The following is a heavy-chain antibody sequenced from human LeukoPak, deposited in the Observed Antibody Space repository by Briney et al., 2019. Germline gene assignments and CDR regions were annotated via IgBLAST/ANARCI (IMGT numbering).Heavy chain of an antibody. CDR3: ARALSNLRLYYFDF. D-gene: IGHD1-1*01. V-gene: IGHV1-2*02. CDR1: GYIFTGYY. Sequence: ASVKVSCKASGYIFTGYYIHWVRQAPGQGLEWMGWINPNSGGTNHAQKFQGRVTLTRDTSISTACMELSSLNSDDTAVYYCARALSNLRLYYFDFWGQGSLVTVSS. CDR2: INPNSGGT. J-gene: IGHJ4*02.